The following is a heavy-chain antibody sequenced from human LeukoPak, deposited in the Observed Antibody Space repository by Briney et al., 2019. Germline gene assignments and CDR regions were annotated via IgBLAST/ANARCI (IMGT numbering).Heavy chain of an antibody. CDR2: INPNSGGT. J-gene: IGHJ4*02. D-gene: IGHD2-2*01. CDR3: ARGAALFDIVVVPAAIPFDY. CDR1: GYTLTVYY. Sequence: ASVKVSFKASGYTLTVYYMHWVRQAPGQGLEWMGWINPNSGGTNYAQKFQGWVTMTRDTSISTAYMELSRLRSDDTAVYYCARGAALFDIVVVPAAIPFDYWGQGTLVTVSS. V-gene: IGHV1-2*04.